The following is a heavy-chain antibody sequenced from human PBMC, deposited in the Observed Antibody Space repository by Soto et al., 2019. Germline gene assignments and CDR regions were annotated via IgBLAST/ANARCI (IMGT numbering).Heavy chain of an antibody. CDR1: GGSITSSGSS. V-gene: IGHV4-39*01. J-gene: IGHJ4*02. CDR3: ARHIHNQGFEYYFES. Sequence: SETLSLTCNASGGSITSSGSSWGWIRQSPGKGLEWIGTIDYSGNIYYIPSLKSRITISVDTSKNQISLKLSSVTAADTAVYYCARHIHNQGFEYYFESWGQGTLVTVSS. D-gene: IGHD1-1*01. CDR2: IDYSGNI.